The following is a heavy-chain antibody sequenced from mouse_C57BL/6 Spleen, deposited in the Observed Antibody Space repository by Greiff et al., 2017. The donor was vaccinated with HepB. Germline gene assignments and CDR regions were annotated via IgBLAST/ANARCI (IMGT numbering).Heavy chain of an antibody. CDR1: GFNIKNTY. CDR3: ARLITVVARDYAMDY. D-gene: IGHD1-1*01. CDR2: IDPANGNT. Sequence: EVKLQQSVAELVRPGASVKLSCTASGFNIKNTYMHWVKQRPEQGLEWIGRIDPANGNTKYAPKFQGKATITADTSSNTAYLQLSSLTSEDTAIYYCARLITVVARDYAMDYWGQGTSVTVSS. V-gene: IGHV14-3*01. J-gene: IGHJ4*01.